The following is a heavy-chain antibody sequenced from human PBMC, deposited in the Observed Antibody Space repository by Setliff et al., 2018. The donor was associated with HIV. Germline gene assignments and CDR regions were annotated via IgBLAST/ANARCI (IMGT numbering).Heavy chain of an antibody. J-gene: IGHJ3*02. V-gene: IGHV2-5*01. CDR1: GFSLSTSGVG. CDR3: AHLGYGDYIAAFDI. Sequence: SGPTLVNPTQTLTLTCTFSGFSLSTSGVGVGWIRQPPGKALEWLALIYWNDDKRYSPSLKSRLTITKDTSKNQVVLTMTNMDPVDTATYYCAHLGYGDYIAAFDILGQGTMVTVSS. D-gene: IGHD4-17*01. CDR2: IYWNDDK.